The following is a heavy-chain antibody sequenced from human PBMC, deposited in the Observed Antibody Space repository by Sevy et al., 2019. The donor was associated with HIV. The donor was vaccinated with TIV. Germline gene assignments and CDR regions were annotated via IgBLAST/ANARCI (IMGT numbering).Heavy chain of an antibody. V-gene: IGHV1-2*02. CDR2: INPNSGGT. D-gene: IGHD6-13*01. CDR1: GYTFTGYY. CDR3: ASLSIAAAGMGVDY. J-gene: IGHJ4*02. Sequence: ASVKVSCKASGYTFTGYYMHWVRQAPGQGLEWMGWINPNSGGTNYAQKFQGRVTMTRDTSISTAYMELSRLRSDDTAVYYCASLSIAAAGMGVDYWGQRTLVTVSS.